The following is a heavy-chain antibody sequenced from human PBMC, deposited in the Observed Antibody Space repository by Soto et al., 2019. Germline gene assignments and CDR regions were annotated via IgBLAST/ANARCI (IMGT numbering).Heavy chain of an antibody. V-gene: IGHV3-30*04. CDR3: ARDQCFGGGRSCYYFDF. J-gene: IGHJ4*02. CDR2: ISNDGRGK. D-gene: IGHD2-15*01. Sequence: QIQLVESGGGVVQPGRSLRLSCAASGFTFTTYAIHWVRQAPGKGLEWVAVISNDGRGKYYADSVKGRFTISRDNSKNTLYLPRNSLRSDDTAIYYCARDQCFGGGRSCYYFDFWGQGNLVNVSS. CDR1: GFTFTTYA.